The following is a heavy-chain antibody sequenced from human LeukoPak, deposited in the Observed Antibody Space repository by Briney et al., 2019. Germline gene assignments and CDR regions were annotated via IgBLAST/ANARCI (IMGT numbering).Heavy chain of an antibody. D-gene: IGHD2-15*01. J-gene: IGHJ4*02. Sequence: PGGSLRLSCAASGFTFSSYGMHWVRQAPGKGLEWVAFIRYDGSNKYYADSVKGRFTISRDYAKNTLYLQMNSLRAEDTAVYYCARADRGRLDYWGQGTLVTVSS. CDR2: IRYDGSNK. V-gene: IGHV3-30*02. CDR1: GFTFSSYG. CDR3: ARADRGRLDY.